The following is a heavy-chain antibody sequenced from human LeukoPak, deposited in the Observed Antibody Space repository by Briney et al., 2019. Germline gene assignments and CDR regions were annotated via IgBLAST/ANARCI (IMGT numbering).Heavy chain of an antibody. J-gene: IGHJ3*02. CDR3: ARDQGYYDFWSGYPYDAFDI. CDR1: GYTFTGYY. Sequence: ASVKVSCKASGYTFTGYYMHWVRQAPGQGLEWMGWINPNSGGTNYAQKFQGRVTITRDTSISTAYMELSRLRSDDTAVYYCARDQGYYDFWSGYPYDAFDIWGQGTMVTVSS. V-gene: IGHV1-2*02. CDR2: INPNSGGT. D-gene: IGHD3-3*01.